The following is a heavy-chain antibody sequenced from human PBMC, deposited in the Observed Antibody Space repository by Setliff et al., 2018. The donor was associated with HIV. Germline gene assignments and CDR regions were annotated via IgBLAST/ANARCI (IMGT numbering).Heavy chain of an antibody. Sequence: LSLTCTVSGGSISRSTYYWSWIRQSPGKELEWIGSINYSGTTYYNPSLKSRVTISVDKSKNQFSLKLSSVTAADTAVYYCARVTIFGVVISYYYYYYMDVWGKGTTVTVSS. J-gene: IGHJ6*03. D-gene: IGHD3-3*01. CDR1: GGSISRSTYY. CDR3: ARVTIFGVVISYYYYYYMDV. V-gene: IGHV4-39*07. CDR2: INYSGTT.